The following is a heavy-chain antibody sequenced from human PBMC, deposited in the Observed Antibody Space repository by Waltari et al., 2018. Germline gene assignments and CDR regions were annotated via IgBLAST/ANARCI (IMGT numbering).Heavy chain of an antibody. J-gene: IGHJ4*02. V-gene: IGHV1-2*04. CDR3: ARGDMTTVTSLFDY. Sequence: QVQLVQCGAEVKKPGASVKVSCKASGYTFTGYHIHWVRPAPGQGLEWMGWINPNSGGTNYAQKFQGWVTMTRDTSISTAYMELSRLRSDDTAVYYCARGDMTTVTSLFDYWGQGTLVTVSS. D-gene: IGHD4-17*01. CDR2: INPNSGGT. CDR1: GYTFTGYH.